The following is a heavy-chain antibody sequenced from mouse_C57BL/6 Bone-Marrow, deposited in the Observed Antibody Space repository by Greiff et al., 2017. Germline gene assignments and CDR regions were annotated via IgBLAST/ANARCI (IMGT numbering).Heavy chain of an antibody. Sequence: VQLQQSGPELVKPGASVKLSCKASGYTFTSYCMHWLKQRPGQGLEWFGMIHPNSGSTNYNEKFNSKATLTVDKSSSTAYMQLSSLASEYSAVYCYAKSHAYRGQGTPLTVSS. CDR2: IHPNSGST. CDR3: AKSHAY. CDR1: GYTFTSYC. V-gene: IGHV1-64*01. J-gene: IGHJ2*01.